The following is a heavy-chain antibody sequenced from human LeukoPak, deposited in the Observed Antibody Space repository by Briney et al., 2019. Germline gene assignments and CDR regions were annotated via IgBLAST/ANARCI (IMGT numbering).Heavy chain of an antibody. V-gene: IGHV3-43*02. Sequence: GGSLRLSCAASGFTFDDYAMHWVRQAPGKGLEWVSLISGDGGSTDYADSVKGRFTISRDNSKNSLYLQMISLRTEDTALYYCAKQDRRYGYFDYWGQGTLVTVSS. J-gene: IGHJ4*02. D-gene: IGHD4-17*01. CDR2: ISGDGGST. CDR1: GFTFDDYA. CDR3: AKQDRRYGYFDY.